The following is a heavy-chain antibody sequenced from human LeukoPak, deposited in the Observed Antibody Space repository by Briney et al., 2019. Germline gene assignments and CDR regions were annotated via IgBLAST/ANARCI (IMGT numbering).Heavy chain of an antibody. Sequence: PGGSLRLSCAASGFTFGPYTMNWVRQAPGKGLEWVSYISSSSDTIYYADSVKGRFIISRDNAKKSLYLRMNSLRAEDTAVYYCARRSFEGFDYWGQGTLVTVSS. D-gene: IGHD3-16*01. J-gene: IGHJ4*02. CDR1: GFTFGPYT. CDR3: ARRSFEGFDY. V-gene: IGHV3-48*04. CDR2: ISSSSDTI.